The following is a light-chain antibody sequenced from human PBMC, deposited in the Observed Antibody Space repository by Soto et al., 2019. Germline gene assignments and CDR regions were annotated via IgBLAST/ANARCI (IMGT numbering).Light chain of an antibody. V-gene: IGLV2-23*02. Sequence: QSVLTQPASVSGSPGQSITISCAGTGSDVGAYNLVSWYQQHPGKAPKLIICDVNSRSSWIFNRFSGSKSGDTASLTISGLQAEDEADYFCCSYAGTVAYVFGTGTKVTVL. J-gene: IGLJ1*01. CDR1: GSDVGAYNL. CDR3: CSYAGTVAYV. CDR2: DVN.